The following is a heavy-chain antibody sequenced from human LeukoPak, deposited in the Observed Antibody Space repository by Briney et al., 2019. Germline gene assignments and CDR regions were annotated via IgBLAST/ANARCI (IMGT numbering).Heavy chain of an antibody. CDR3: ARDPGYSYGRRYWYFDL. Sequence: GGSLRLSCAASGFTFSSYWMNWVRQAPGKGLEWVANIKQDGSEKYCVDSVKGRFTISRDNAKNSLYLQMNNLRAEDTAVYYCARDPGYSYGRRYWYFDLWGRGTLVSVSS. V-gene: IGHV3-7*01. CDR2: IKQDGSEK. D-gene: IGHD5-18*01. CDR1: GFTFSSYW. J-gene: IGHJ2*01.